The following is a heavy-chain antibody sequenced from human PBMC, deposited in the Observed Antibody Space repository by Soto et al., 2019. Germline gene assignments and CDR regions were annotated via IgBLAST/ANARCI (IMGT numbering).Heavy chain of an antibody. J-gene: IGHJ4*02. CDR1: GDTFPNFW. CDR3: ARTHPINMHAWYI. Sequence: GESLKISFEVSGDTFPNFWICWVRQMPVKGLEWIGSIYPRDSDIRYSPSLQGQVTISADKSISTAYLQWSSLKAADTAMYYCARTHPINMHAWYIWGQGTLVAVSS. D-gene: IGHD6-13*01. V-gene: IGHV5-51*01. CDR2: IYPRDSDI.